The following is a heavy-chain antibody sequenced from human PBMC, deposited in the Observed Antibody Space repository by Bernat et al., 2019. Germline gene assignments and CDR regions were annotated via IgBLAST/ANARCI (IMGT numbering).Heavy chain of an antibody. CDR2: INSDGSST. CDR1: GFTFSSYW. V-gene: IGHV3-74*01. Sequence: EVQLVESGGGLVQPGGSLRLSCAAPGFTFSSYWMHWVRQAPGKGLVWVSRINSDGSSTSYADSVKGRFTISRDNAKNTLYLQMNSPRAEDTAVYYCARAPPPDFWSGYLPREFDYWGQGTLVTVSS. J-gene: IGHJ4*02. D-gene: IGHD3-3*01. CDR3: ARAPPPDFWSGYLPREFDY.